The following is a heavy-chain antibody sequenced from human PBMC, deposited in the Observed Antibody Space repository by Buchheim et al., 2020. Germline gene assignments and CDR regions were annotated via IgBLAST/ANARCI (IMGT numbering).Heavy chain of an antibody. CDR3: ARESSTVVTFDY. Sequence: QVQLQESGPGLVKPSQTLSLTCTVSGVSGGSISSGGYYWSWIRQHPGKGLEWIGYIYYSGSTYYNPSLNSRVTISVDTAKNQFSLKLSSVTAADTAVYYCARESSTVVTFDYWGQGTL. CDR1: GGSISSGGYY. CDR2: IYYSGST. V-gene: IGHV4-31*03. J-gene: IGHJ4*02. D-gene: IGHD4-23*01.